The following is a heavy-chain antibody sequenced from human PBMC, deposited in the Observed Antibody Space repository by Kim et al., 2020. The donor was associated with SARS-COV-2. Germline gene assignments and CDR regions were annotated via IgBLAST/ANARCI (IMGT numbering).Heavy chain of an antibody. CDR2: ISYDGSNK. D-gene: IGHD3-3*01. CDR3: AKDQKYYDFWSGYFSGLVGAGNYYDYGMDV. J-gene: IGHJ6*02. V-gene: IGHV3-30*18. Sequence: GGSLRLSCAASGFTFSSYGMHWVRQAPGKGLEWVAVISYDGSNKYYADSVKGRFTISRDNSKNTLYLQMNSLRAEDTAVYYCAKDQKYYDFWSGYFSGLVGAGNYYDYGMDVWGQGTTVTVSS. CDR1: GFTFSSYG.